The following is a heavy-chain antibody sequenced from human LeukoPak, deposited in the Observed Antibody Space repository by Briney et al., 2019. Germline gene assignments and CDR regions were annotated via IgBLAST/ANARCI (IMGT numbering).Heavy chain of an antibody. CDR2: IYHGGST. V-gene: IGHV4-30-2*01. J-gene: IGHJ4*02. Sequence: PSETLSLTCAVSGGSISSGGYSWSWIRPPPGKGLEWIGYIYHGGSTYYNPSLKSRVTISVDRSKNQFSLKLSSVTAADTAVYYCATDRRTSGGDFDYWGQGTLVTVSS. D-gene: IGHD3-10*01. CDR3: ATDRRTSGGDFDY. CDR1: GGSISSGGYS.